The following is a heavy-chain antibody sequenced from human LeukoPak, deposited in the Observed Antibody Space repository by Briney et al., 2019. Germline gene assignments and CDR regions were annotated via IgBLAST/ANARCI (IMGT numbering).Heavy chain of an antibody. CDR3: AKPLRSGYYQECFDY. CDR1: GFTFSSYA. D-gene: IGHD3-3*01. Sequence: GGSLRLSCAASGFTFSSYAMSWVRQAPGKGLEWVSAISGSGGSTYYADSVKGRFTISRDNSKNTLYLQMNSLRAEDTAVYYCAKPLRSGYYQECFDYWGQGTLVTVSS. J-gene: IGHJ4*02. CDR2: ISGSGGST. V-gene: IGHV3-23*01.